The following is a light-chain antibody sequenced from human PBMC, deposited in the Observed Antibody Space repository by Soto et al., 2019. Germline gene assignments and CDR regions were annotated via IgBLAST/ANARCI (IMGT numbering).Light chain of an antibody. CDR3: QHCYGTPRT. J-gene: IGKJ1*01. Sequence: DIQMTQSPSSLSASVGDRVTITCRASQSISTYLNWYQHKPGKAPKVLIYAVSSLQSGVPSRFSGSGSGTDFTLTITSLQPEDSATSYCQHCYGTPRTFGQGTKVNIK. CDR1: QSISTY. CDR2: AVS. V-gene: IGKV1-39*01.